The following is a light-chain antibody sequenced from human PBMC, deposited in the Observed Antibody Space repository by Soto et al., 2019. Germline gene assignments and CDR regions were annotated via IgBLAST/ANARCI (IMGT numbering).Light chain of an antibody. CDR2: DVT. CDR3: TSFAGSGTYV. Sequence: QSALNQPASVSGSPGQAIAISCTGTSSDVGGYNYVSWYQQHPGKAPKLIIFDVTNRPSGVSDRFSGSKSGSTASLTISGLQADDEADYYCTSFAGSGTYVFGTGTKVTVL. J-gene: IGLJ1*01. V-gene: IGLV2-14*01. CDR1: SSDVGGYNY.